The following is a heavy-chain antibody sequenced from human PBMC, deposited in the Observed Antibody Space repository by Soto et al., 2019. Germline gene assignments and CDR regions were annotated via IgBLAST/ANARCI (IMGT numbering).Heavy chain of an antibody. D-gene: IGHD3-22*01. J-gene: IGHJ3*02. Sequence: QVQLVQSGAEVKKPGSSVKVSCKASGGTFSSYAISWVRQAPGQGLEWMGGIIPIFGTANYAQKFQGRVTITADQSTSTAYMGLSSLRSEDTAVYYCASALPGYYDSSGYSAFDIWGQGTMVTVSS. CDR2: IIPIFGTA. V-gene: IGHV1-69*12. CDR3: ASALPGYYDSSGYSAFDI. CDR1: GGTFSSYA.